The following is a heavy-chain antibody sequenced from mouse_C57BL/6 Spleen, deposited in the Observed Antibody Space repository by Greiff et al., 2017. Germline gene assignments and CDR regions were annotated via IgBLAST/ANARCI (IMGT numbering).Heavy chain of an antibody. J-gene: IGHJ3*01. V-gene: IGHV1-75*01. CDR2: IFPGSGST. Sequence: QVQLQQSGPELVKPGASVKISCKASGYTFTDYYINWVKQRPGQGLEWIGWIFPGSGSTYYNEKFKGQATLTVDKSSSTAYMLLSSLTSEVSAVYFCARSFYYGSSYEGWFAYWGQGTLVTVSA. CDR1: GYTFTDYY. D-gene: IGHD1-1*01. CDR3: ARSFYYGSSYEGWFAY.